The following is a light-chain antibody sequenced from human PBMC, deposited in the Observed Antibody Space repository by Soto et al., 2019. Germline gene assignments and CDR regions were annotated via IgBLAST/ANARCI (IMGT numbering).Light chain of an antibody. Sequence: EIVLTQSPATLSLSPGERATLSCRASQSVSSYLAWYQQKPGQAPRLLIYGASIRATGLPDRFSGSGSGTDFTLTISRLEPEDLAVYYCQQYGSSYTFGQGTKLEIK. V-gene: IGKV3-20*01. CDR2: GAS. J-gene: IGKJ2*01. CDR3: QQYGSSYT. CDR1: QSVSSY.